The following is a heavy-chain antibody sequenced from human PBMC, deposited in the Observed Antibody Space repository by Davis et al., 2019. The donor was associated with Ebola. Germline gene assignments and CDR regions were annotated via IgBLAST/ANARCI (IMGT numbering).Heavy chain of an antibody. D-gene: IGHD3-22*01. CDR2: INPSGGST. CDR1: GYTFNSYY. J-gene: IGHJ4*02. CDR3: ARGRGHYESSGGDF. V-gene: IGHV1-46*02. Sequence: AASVKVSCKASGYTFNSYYIHWVRQAPGQGLEWMGIINPSGGSTPYAQKFQGRVTMTRDTSTRTVYMELSSLRSEDTAVYYCARGRGHYESSGGDFWGQGTLVTVSS.